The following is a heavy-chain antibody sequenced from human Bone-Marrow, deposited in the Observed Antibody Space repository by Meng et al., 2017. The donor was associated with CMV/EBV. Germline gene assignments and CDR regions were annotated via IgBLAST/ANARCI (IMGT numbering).Heavy chain of an antibody. CDR2: IRYDGSNK. J-gene: IGHJ5*02. CDR1: GFTFSSYG. Sequence: GGSLRLSCAASGFTFSSYGMHWVRQAPGKGLEGVAFIRYDGSNKYYADSVKGRFTISRDNSKNTLYLQMNSLRAEDTAVYYCAKDIRYYYGSGTENWLDPWGQGTLVTVSS. CDR3: AKDIRYYYGSGTENWLDP. D-gene: IGHD3-10*01. V-gene: IGHV3-30*02.